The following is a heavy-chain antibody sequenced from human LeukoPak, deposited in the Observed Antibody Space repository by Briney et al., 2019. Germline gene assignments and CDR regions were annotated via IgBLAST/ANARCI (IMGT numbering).Heavy chain of an antibody. CDR2: IRYDGSNK. CDR1: GFTFSNYG. V-gene: IGHV3-30*02. Sequence: GGSLRRSCGASGFTFSNYGMLWVRQAPGKGLEWVAFIRYDGSNKLYADSVKGRFTISRDNSKNTLYLHINSLRTEDTAVYYCAKDNPLDYWGQGTLVIVSS. J-gene: IGHJ4*02. CDR3: AKDNPLDY. D-gene: IGHD1-14*01.